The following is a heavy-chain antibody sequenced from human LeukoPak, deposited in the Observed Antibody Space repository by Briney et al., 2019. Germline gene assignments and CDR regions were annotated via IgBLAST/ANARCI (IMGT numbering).Heavy chain of an antibody. CDR1: GGTFSSYA. J-gene: IGHJ5*02. CDR2: IIPIFGTA. Sequence: SVKVSCKASGGTFSSYAISWVRQAPGQGLEWMGGIIPIFGTANYAQKFQGRVTITADESTSTAYMELSSLRSEDTAVYYCARAGIAARRHTLYRGFSPWGQGTLVTVSS. V-gene: IGHV1-69*01. CDR3: ARAGIAARRHTLYRGFSP. D-gene: IGHD6-6*01.